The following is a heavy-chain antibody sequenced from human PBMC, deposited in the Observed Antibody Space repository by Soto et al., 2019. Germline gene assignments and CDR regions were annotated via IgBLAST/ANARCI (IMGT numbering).Heavy chain of an antibody. CDR2: IGPYNDNA. D-gene: IGHD3-3*01. CDR3: ALDFWSGYYIRYFDY. V-gene: IGHV1-18*01. Sequence: QVQLVQSGGEVKKPGASVKVSCKASGYTFSDYGISWVRQAPGQGLEWMGWIGPYNDNANYAQKFPGRVTMTRDTSTTTAYMELGGLRSDDTAVYYCALDFWSGYYIRYFDYWGQGTLVIVSS. CDR1: GYTFSDYG. J-gene: IGHJ4*02.